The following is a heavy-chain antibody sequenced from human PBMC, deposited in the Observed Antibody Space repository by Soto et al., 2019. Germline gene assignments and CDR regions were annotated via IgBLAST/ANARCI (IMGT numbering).Heavy chain of an antibody. Sequence: PGGSLRLSCAASGFTFSSYWMSWVRQAPGKGLVWVSRINGDGSDIKYADSVKGRFTISRDNAKNTVYLQMNSLRADDTAVYYCARDQTTGDWFDAWGQGALVTVSS. J-gene: IGHJ5*02. CDR1: GFTFSSYW. CDR3: ARDQTTGDWFDA. CDR2: INGDGSDI. D-gene: IGHD4-17*01. V-gene: IGHV3-74*03.